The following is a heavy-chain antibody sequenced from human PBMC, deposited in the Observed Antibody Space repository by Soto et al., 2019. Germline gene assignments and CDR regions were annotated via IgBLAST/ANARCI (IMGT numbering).Heavy chain of an antibody. V-gene: IGHV4-59*08. CDR2: IYYSGST. CDR1: GGSISSYY. Sequence: SETLSLTCTVSGGSISSYYWSWIRQPPGKGLEWIGYIYYSGSTNYNPSLKSRVTISVDTSKNQFSLKLSSVTAADTAVYYCARSPLLWFGEYPYYYYYMDVWGKGTTVTVSS. CDR3: ARSPLLWFGEYPYYYYYMDV. J-gene: IGHJ6*03. D-gene: IGHD3-10*01.